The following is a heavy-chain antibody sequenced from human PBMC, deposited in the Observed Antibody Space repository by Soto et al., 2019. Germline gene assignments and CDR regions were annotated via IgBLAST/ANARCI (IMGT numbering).Heavy chain of an antibody. D-gene: IGHD2-8*01. CDR3: ARGFRNGFNV. V-gene: IGHV3-21*01. CDR1: GFTFSGYS. CDR2: ISGPSIYI. J-gene: IGHJ6*02. Sequence: EVQLVECGGGLVKPGGSLRLSCVASGFTFSGYSINWVRQAPGKGLEWVSYISGPSIYIYYADSVKGRFTISRDNAKSAVYLQMNSLRAEDTAVYYCARGFRNGFNVWGQGTTVIFSS.